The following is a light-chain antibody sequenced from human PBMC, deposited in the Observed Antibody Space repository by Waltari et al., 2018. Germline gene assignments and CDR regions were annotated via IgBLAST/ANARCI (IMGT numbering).Light chain of an antibody. CDR3: QQRSNWPRT. Sequence: EIVLTQSPATLSLSPGERATLSCRASQSVSSYLAWYQQKPDPAPRLLIYDASSRATGIPARFSGSGSGTDFTLTISSLEPEDFAVYYCQQRSNWPRTFGQGTKVEIK. V-gene: IGKV3-11*01. CDR2: DAS. J-gene: IGKJ1*01. CDR1: QSVSSY.